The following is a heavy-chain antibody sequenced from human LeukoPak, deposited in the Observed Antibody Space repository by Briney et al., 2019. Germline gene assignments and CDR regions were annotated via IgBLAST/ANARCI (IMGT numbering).Heavy chain of an antibody. D-gene: IGHD3-10*01. J-gene: IGHJ4*02. CDR3: ARGLRGVISNFDY. CDR2: ISSSSSYI. V-gene: IGHV3-21*01. Sequence: PGGSLRLSCAASGFTFSSYAMHWVRQAPGKGLEWVSSISSSSSYIYYADSVKGRFTISRDNAKNSLYLQMNSLRAEDTAVYYCARGLRGVISNFDYWGQGTLVTVSS. CDR1: GFTFSSYA.